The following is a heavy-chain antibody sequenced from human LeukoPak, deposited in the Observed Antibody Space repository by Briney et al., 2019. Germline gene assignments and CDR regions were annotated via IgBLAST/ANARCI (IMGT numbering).Heavy chain of an antibody. D-gene: IGHD4-11*01. V-gene: IGHV4-38-2*01. Sequence: KPPETLSLTCAVSGYSISSDYYWGWIRQPPGKGLEWIGNSYRSGSTDYNPSLKSRVTISVDTSKNQFSLKLSSATAADTAVYYCARVSTTVAVKYWGQGILVTISS. CDR2: SYRSGST. CDR1: GYSISSDYY. CDR3: ARVSTTVAVKY. J-gene: IGHJ4*02.